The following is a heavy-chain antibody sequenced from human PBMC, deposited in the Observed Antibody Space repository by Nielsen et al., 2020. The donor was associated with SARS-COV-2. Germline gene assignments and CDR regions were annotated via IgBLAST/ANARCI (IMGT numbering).Heavy chain of an antibody. Sequence: GESLKISCAASGFTFSSYAMHWVRQAPGKGLEWVAVISYDGSNKYYADSVKGRFTISRDNSKNTLYLQMNSLRAEDTAVYYCARGPHDYSNPVGVFDYYYYYGMDVWGQGTTVTVSS. J-gene: IGHJ6*02. CDR3: ARGPHDYSNPVGVFDYYYYYGMDV. CDR2: ISYDGSNK. V-gene: IGHV3-30*04. D-gene: IGHD4-11*01. CDR1: GFTFSSYA.